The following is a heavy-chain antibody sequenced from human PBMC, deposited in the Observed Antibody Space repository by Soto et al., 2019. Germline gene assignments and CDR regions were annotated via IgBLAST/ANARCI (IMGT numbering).Heavy chain of an antibody. CDR3: ARLEGTYGDFDY. V-gene: IGHV4-39*01. CDR2: IYYSGST. D-gene: IGHD4-17*01. J-gene: IGHJ4*02. CDR1: GGSISSSSYY. Sequence: SDTLSLTCTVSGGSISSSSYYWGWIRKPRGNGMEWIGSIYYSGSTYYSPSPKSRVTISVDTSKNQFSLKLSSVTAADTAVYYCARLEGTYGDFDYWGQGTLVTVSS.